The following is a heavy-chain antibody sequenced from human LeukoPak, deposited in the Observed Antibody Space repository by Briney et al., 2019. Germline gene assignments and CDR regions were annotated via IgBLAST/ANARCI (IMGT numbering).Heavy chain of an antibody. CDR3: AKRGSRSPGVF. V-gene: IGHV1-46*01. Sequence: GSVKVSCKASGYSFTSYYIHWVRRAPGQGLEWMGVINPTGGSTGYAQKLQGRVTMTRDMSTNTVYMYLSSLKSEDTAVYFCAKRGSRSPGVFWAQGPLVPVSS. D-gene: IGHD3-10*01. CDR2: INPTGGST. J-gene: IGHJ4*02. CDR1: GYSFTSYY.